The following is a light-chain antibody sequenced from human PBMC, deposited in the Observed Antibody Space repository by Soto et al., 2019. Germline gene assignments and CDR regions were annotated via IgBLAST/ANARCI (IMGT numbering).Light chain of an antibody. Sequence: EIVLTQSPGTLSLSPGERATLSCRASQSVRSTYLAWYQQKPGQAPWLLIYGASSRATGIPDRFSGSGSGTDFTLTISRLEPEDSAVYYCQQYDTSSWTFGQGTKVEIK. CDR3: QQYDTSSWT. CDR2: GAS. V-gene: IGKV3-20*01. J-gene: IGKJ1*01. CDR1: QSVRSTY.